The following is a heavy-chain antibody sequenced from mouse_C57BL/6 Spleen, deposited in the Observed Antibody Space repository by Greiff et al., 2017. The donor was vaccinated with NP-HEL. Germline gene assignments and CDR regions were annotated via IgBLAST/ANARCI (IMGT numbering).Heavy chain of an antibody. V-gene: IGHV1-82*01. CDR2: IYPGDGDP. Sequence: VQLHQSGPELVKPGASVKISCKASGYAFSSSWMNWVKQRPGKGLEWIGRIYPGDGDPNYNGKFKGKATLTADKSSSTAYMQLSSLTSEDSAVYFCAREFYYGSTLYAMDYWGQGTSVTVSS. D-gene: IGHD1-1*01. CDR3: AREFYYGSTLYAMDY. J-gene: IGHJ4*01. CDR1: GYAFSSSW.